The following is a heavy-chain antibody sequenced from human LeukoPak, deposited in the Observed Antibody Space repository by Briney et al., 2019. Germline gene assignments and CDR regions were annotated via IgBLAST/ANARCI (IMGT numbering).Heavy chain of an antibody. J-gene: IGHJ6*04. V-gene: IGHV1-2*04. CDR2: INPNSGGT. CDR3: ARGGGHYYYYGIDV. Sequence: ASVKVSCKASGYTFTGYYMHWVRQAPGQRLEWMGWINPNSGGTNYAQKFQGWVTMTRDTSISTAYMELSRLRSDDTAVYYCARGGGHYYYYGIDVWGKGTTVTVSS. D-gene: IGHD2-15*01. CDR1: GYTFTGYY.